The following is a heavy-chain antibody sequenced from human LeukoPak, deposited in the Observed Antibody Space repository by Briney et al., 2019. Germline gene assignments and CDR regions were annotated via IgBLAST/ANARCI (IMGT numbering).Heavy chain of an antibody. CDR2: TVGGGDGT. D-gene: IGHD1-26*01. CDR1: GFTFSSTS. Sequence: QPGGSLRLSCAASGFTFSSTSMSWVRPAPGKGLEWVAVTVGGGDGTYYADSVKGRFTISRDNSNNTLYLQMNSLRAEDTAVYYCAKDRNSEGGAAKNYWGQGTLVTVSS. J-gene: IGHJ4*02. CDR3: AKDRNSEGGAAKNY. V-gene: IGHV3-23*01.